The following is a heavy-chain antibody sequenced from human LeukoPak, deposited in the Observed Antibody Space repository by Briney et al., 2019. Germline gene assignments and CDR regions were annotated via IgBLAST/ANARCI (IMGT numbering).Heavy chain of an antibody. Sequence: SETLSLTCTVSGASISSNYWSWIRQAPGKGLEWIGYIYYTGGTNYNPSLKSRLTISVETSKNQFSLRLSSVTSADTAVYYCARRRGGGYYGAWFDPWGQGTLVTVSS. CDR1: GASISSNY. J-gene: IGHJ5*02. CDR2: IYYTGGT. V-gene: IGHV4-59*08. D-gene: IGHD1-26*01. CDR3: ARRRGGGYYGAWFDP.